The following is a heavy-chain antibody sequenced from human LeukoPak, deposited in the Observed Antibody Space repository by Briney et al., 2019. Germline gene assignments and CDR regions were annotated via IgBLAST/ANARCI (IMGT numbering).Heavy chain of an antibody. D-gene: IGHD4-17*01. J-gene: IGHJ3*02. Sequence: ASVKVSCKASGGTFSSYAISWVRQAPGQGLEWMGGIIPIFGTANYTQKFQGRVTITTDGSTSTAYMELSSLRSEDTAVYYCARDYGDYVGYAFDIWDQGTMVTVSS. CDR3: ARDYGDYVGYAFDI. V-gene: IGHV1-69*05. CDR2: IIPIFGTA. CDR1: GGTFSSYA.